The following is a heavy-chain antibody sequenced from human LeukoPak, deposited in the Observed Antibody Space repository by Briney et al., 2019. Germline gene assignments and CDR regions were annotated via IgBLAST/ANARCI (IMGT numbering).Heavy chain of an antibody. CDR1: GGSISSSRDY. V-gene: IGHV4-39*01. D-gene: IGHD6-19*01. CDR3: ARHVEIAVAGPTDY. Sequence: ETSETLSLTCTVSGGSISSSRDYWGWIRQPPGKGLEWIGSIYYSGSTYYNPSLKSRVTISVDTSKNQFSLKLSSVTAADTAVYYCARHVEIAVAGPTDYWGQGTLVTVSS. CDR2: IYYSGST. J-gene: IGHJ4*02.